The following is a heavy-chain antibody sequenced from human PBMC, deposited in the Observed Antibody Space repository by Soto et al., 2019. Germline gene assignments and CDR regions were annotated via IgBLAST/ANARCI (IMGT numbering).Heavy chain of an antibody. Sequence: SVKVSCKASGGTFSSYAISWARQAPGQGLEWMGGIIPIFGTANYAQKFQGRVTITADESTSTAYMELRSLRSDDTAVYYCASGYCSSTSCRYYYYGMDVWGQGTTVTVSS. CDR2: IIPIFGTA. CDR1: GGTFSSYA. CDR3: ASGYCSSTSCRYYYYGMDV. V-gene: IGHV1-69*13. J-gene: IGHJ6*02. D-gene: IGHD2-2*03.